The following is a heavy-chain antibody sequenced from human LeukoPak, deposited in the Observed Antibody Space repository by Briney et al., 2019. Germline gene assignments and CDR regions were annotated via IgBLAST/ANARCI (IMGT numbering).Heavy chain of an antibody. J-gene: IGHJ4*02. D-gene: IGHD2-15*01. V-gene: IGHV3-48*01. CDR3: AREGDCSGANCIDY. Sequence: PGGSLRLSCAASGFTFSRYNMNWVRKAPGKGLEWISYISISSSTIYHADSVKGRCTISRDNAKSSLYLQMNSLRAEDTAVYYCAREGDCSGANCIDYWGQGALVTVSS. CDR2: ISISSSTI. CDR1: GFTFSRYN.